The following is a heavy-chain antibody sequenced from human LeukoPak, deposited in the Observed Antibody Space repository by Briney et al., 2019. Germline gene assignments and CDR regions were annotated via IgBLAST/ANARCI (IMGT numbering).Heavy chain of an antibody. V-gene: IGHV1-69*13. Sequence: SVKVSCKASGGTFSSYTISWVRQAPGQGLEWMGGIIPILGTANYAQKFQGRVTITADESTSTAYMELSSLRSEDTAVYYCASSCRTTSCLGRTDCWGQGTLVTVSS. CDR2: IIPILGTA. J-gene: IGHJ4*02. CDR1: GGTFSSYT. CDR3: ASSCRTTSCLGRTDC. D-gene: IGHD1-14*01.